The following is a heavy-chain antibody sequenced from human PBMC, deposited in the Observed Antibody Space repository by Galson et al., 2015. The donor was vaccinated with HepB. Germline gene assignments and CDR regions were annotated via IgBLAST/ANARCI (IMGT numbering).Heavy chain of an antibody. Sequence: SLRLSCAASGFTFSSYSMNWVRQAPGKGLEWVSYISSSSSAIYYADSVKGRFTISRDNARNSLYLQMNSLRAEDTAVYYCARDFSSSHVDYFDYWGQGTLVTVSS. J-gene: IGHJ4*02. V-gene: IGHV3-21*05. D-gene: IGHD6-6*01. CDR3: ARDFSSSHVDYFDY. CDR2: ISSSSSAI. CDR1: GFTFSSYS.